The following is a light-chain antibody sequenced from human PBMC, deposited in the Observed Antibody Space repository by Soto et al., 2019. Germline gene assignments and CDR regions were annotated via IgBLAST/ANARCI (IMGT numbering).Light chain of an antibody. CDR2: EVI. CDR3: SSYTSISTRV. J-gene: IGLJ3*02. Sequence: QSALTQPASVSGSPGQSITISCTGTSSDVGSYNYVSWYQQHPGKAPKLMIYEVINRPSGVSNRFSGSKSGNTASLTISGLQAEDEANYYCSSYTSISTRVFSEGTMLTVL. CDR1: SSDVGSYNY. V-gene: IGLV2-14*01.